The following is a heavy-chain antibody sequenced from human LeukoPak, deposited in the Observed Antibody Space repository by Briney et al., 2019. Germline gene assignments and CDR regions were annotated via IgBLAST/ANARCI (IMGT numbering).Heavy chain of an antibody. D-gene: IGHD4-17*01. Sequence: GGSLRLSCAASGFTFSSYAMSWVRQAPGKGLEWVSAISGSGGSTYYADSVKGRVTISRDNSKNTLYLQMNSLRAEDTAVYYCAKDRRRDTVNPFDYWGQGTLVTVSS. CDR1: GFTFSSYA. CDR2: ISGSGGST. CDR3: AKDRRRDTVNPFDY. V-gene: IGHV3-23*01. J-gene: IGHJ4*02.